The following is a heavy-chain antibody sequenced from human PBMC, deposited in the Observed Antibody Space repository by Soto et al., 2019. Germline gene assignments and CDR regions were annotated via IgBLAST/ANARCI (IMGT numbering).Heavy chain of an antibody. Sequence: SETLSLTCTVSGGSISSYYWSWIRQPPGKGLEWLGYIHYSGSTNYNPSLKGRVTISVDTSNNQFSLKLSSVTAADTAVYYCARRGNGGYESYLTSPFDYWGQGTLVTVSS. J-gene: IGHJ4*02. CDR3: ARRGNGGYESYLTSPFDY. D-gene: IGHD5-12*01. CDR2: IHYSGST. V-gene: IGHV4-59*08. CDR1: GGSISSYY.